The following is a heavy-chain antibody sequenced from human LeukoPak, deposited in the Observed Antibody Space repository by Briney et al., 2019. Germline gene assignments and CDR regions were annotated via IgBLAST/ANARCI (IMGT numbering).Heavy chain of an antibody. V-gene: IGHV1-2*02. Sequence: ASVKVSCKASGYTFTDYSMHWVRQAPGQGLEWMGWINPNSGDTDYAQKLQGRVTMTRDTSISTAYLEVSRLTSDDTAVYFCARDAIAAAGAAAWGQGTLVTVSS. D-gene: IGHD6-13*01. CDR2: INPNSGDT. J-gene: IGHJ4*02. CDR1: GYTFTDYS. CDR3: ARDAIAAAGAAA.